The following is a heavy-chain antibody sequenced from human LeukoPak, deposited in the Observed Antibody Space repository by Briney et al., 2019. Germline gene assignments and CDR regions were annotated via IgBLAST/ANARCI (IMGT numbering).Heavy chain of an antibody. V-gene: IGHV4-61*02. J-gene: IGHJ4*02. Sequence: SQTLSLTCSVSGDSIRNGSSYWTWIRQPAGKGLEWIGRFHSTGTTNYNPSLKSRVTISVDTSKNQLSLKLSSVTAADTAVYSSARETRTDGYNYLDYWGQGTLVTVSS. CDR2: FHSTGTT. CDR1: GDSIRNGSSY. CDR3: ARETRTDGYNYLDY. D-gene: IGHD5-24*01.